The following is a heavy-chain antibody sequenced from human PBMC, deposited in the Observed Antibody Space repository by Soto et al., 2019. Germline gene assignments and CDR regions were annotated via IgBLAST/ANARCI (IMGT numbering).Heavy chain of an antibody. V-gene: IGHV3-21*01. Sequence: EEKLVESGGGLVRPGGSLRLSCAASGFTFTTFSMTWVRQAPGKGLEWVSSISGSSTYIHYADSVKGRFTISRDNAKNPLYLLMNSLRAEDTAIYYCARVDYDTSGLRIWFDPRGQGNLVTVSA. CDR1: GFTFTTFS. J-gene: IGHJ5*02. D-gene: IGHD3-22*01. CDR2: ISGSSTYI. CDR3: ARVDYDTSGLRIWFDP.